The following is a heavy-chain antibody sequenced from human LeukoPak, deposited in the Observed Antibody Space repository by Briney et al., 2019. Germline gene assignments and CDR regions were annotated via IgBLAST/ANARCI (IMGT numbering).Heavy chain of an antibody. Sequence: SETLSLTCTVSGYSISSGHYWGRIRQPPGKGLEWIGSIYHSGSTYYNPSLKSRVTISVDTSKNQFSLKLSSVTAADTAVYYCARVDFGVVIIGGRYYYMDVWGKGTTVTVSS. CDR3: ARVDFGVVIIGGRYYYMDV. V-gene: IGHV4-38-2*02. CDR1: GYSISSGHY. CDR2: IYHSGST. J-gene: IGHJ6*03. D-gene: IGHD3-3*01.